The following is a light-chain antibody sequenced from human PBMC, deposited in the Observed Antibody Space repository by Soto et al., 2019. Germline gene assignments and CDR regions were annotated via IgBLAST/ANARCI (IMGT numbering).Light chain of an antibody. CDR1: QSVSSY. J-gene: IGKJ5*01. CDR3: QQRSNWPPIT. CDR2: DAS. Sequence: IVMTQSPATLSVSPGEGATLSCRASQSVSSYLAWYQQKPGQAPRLLIYDASNRATGIPARFSGSGSGTDFTLTISSLEPEDFAVYYCQQRSNWPPITFGQGTRLEIK. V-gene: IGKV3-11*01.